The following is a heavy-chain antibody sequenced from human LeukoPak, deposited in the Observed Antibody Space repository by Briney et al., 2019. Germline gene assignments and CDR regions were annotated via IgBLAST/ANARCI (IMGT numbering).Heavy chain of an antibody. CDR2: ICDDGSNE. CDR3: ARDAVAGTGFDY. CDR1: GFTFSSEG. J-gene: IGHJ4*02. V-gene: IGHV3-33*01. D-gene: IGHD6-19*01. Sequence: PGGSLRLACAAPGFTFSSEGMHWGPQAPGKGLVRVVVICDDGSNEYNADAVMAIFTISRDNSKNMEYLKMNSLRAEDTAVYYCARDAVAGTGFDYWGQGTLVTVSS.